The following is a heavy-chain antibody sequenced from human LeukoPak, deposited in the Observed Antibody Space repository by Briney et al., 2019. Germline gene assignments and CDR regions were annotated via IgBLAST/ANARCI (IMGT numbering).Heavy chain of an antibody. CDR2: IYHSGST. J-gene: IGHJ4*02. D-gene: IGHD5-18*01. CDR3: ARAGIVDTAMVLGY. CDR1: GGSISSGGYS. Sequence: SETLSLTCAVSGGSISSGGYSWSWIRQPPGKGLEWIGYIYHSGSTYYNPSLKSRVTISVDRSKNQFSLKLSSVTAADTAVYYCARAGIVDTAMVLGYWGQGTLVTVSS. V-gene: IGHV4-30-2*01.